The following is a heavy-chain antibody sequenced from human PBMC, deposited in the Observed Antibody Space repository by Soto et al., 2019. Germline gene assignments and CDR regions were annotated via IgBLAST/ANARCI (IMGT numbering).Heavy chain of an antibody. CDR1: GGSFSGYY. Sequence: LSLTCAVYGGSFSGYYWRWIRQPPGKGLEWIGEINHSGSTNYNPSLKSRVTISVDTSKNQFSLKLSSVTAADTAVYYCARGDLGYCSGGSCFGYYYGMDVWGQGTTVTVPS. CDR2: INHSGST. CDR3: ARGDLGYCSGGSCFGYYYGMDV. J-gene: IGHJ6*02. D-gene: IGHD2-15*01. V-gene: IGHV4-34*01.